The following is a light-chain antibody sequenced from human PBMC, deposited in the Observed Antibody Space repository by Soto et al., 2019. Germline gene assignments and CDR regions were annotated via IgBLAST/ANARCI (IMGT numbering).Light chain of an antibody. CDR2: DAS. Sequence: EIVLAQAPATLSLSPGERATLSCRASQSVSSSLAWYQQRPGQAPRLLIYDASNRAAGIPARFSGSGSETDFTLTISSREPEDFALYYCQQRTTWPLLWTFGGGTRVEIK. J-gene: IGKJ4*01. V-gene: IGKV3-11*01. CDR3: QQRTTWPLLWT. CDR1: QSVSSS.